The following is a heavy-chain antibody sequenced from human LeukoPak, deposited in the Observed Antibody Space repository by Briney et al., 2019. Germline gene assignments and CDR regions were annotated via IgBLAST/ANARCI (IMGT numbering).Heavy chain of an antibody. CDR2: ISYDGSNK. CDR1: GFTFSSYG. Sequence: GGSLRLSCAASGFTFSSYGMHWVRQAPGKGREGVAVISYDGSNKYYAASVKGRFTISRDNSKNTLYLQMNSLRAEDTAVHYCAKDSQLYYYDSSGYYPYYFDYWGQGTLVTVSS. CDR3: AKDSQLYYYDSSGYYPYYFDY. D-gene: IGHD3-22*01. J-gene: IGHJ4*02. V-gene: IGHV3-30*18.